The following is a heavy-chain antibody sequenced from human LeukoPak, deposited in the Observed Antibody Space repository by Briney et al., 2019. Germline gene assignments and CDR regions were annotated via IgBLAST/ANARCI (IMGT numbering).Heavy chain of an antibody. D-gene: IGHD3-3*01. CDR1: GYTFTSYY. V-gene: IGHV1-46*01. Sequence: ASVKVSCKASGYTFTSYYMHWVRQAPGQGLEWMGIINPSGGSTSYAQKFQGRVTMTRDTSTSTVYMELSSLRSEDTAVYYCARESQNYDFWSGYYPNWFDPWGQGTLVTVSS. CDR3: ARESQNYDFWSGYYPNWFDP. CDR2: INPSGGST. J-gene: IGHJ5*02.